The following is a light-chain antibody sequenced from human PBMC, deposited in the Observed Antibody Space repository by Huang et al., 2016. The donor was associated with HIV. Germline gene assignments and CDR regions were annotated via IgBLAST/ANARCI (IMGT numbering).Light chain of an antibody. CDR3: QQRSNWPRT. J-gene: IGKJ1*01. CDR2: GAS. Sequence: EVVLTQSPGTLSLSPGKRVALSCRASETIASNYLAWYRQSPGQAPRLLIYGASNRATDTPDRFSGSGSGTDFTLTITKLEPEDFAVYYCQQRSNWPRTFGQGTKVEIK. CDR1: ETIASNY. V-gene: IGKV3D-20*02.